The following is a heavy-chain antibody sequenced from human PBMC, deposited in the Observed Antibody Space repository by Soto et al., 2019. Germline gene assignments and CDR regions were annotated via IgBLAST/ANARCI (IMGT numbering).Heavy chain of an antibody. J-gene: IGHJ4*02. CDR1: GFTFNRHW. CDR2: IKEDGSEK. D-gene: IGHD1-1*01. V-gene: IGHV3-7*01. CDR3: VRTGGNPPDY. Sequence: EVQLVESGGGLVQPGGSLRLSCAVSGFTFNRHWMSWVRQTPGKGLEWVASIKEDGSEKSYVDSVKGRFTISRDNAKNSLFLQMNSLRVEDTAVYYCVRTGGNPPDYWGQGTLGTVSS.